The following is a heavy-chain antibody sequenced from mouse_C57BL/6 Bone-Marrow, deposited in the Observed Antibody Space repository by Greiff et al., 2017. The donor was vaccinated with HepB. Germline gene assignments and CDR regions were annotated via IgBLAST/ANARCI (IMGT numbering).Heavy chain of an antibody. CDR1: GFTFSDYY. V-gene: IGHV5-16*01. Sequence: EVQLVESEGGLVQPGSSMKLSCTAFGFTFSDYYMAWVRQVPEKGLEWVANINYDGSSTYYLDSLKSRFIISRDNAKNILYLQMSSLKSEDTATYYCARDLDYFDYWGQGTTLTVSS. CDR2: INYDGSST. CDR3: ARDLDYFDY. J-gene: IGHJ2*01.